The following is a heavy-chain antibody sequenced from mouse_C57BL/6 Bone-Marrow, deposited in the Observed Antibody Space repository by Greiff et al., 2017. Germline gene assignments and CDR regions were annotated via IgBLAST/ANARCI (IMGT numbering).Heavy chain of an antibody. D-gene: IGHD2-3*01. V-gene: IGHV5-6*01. J-gene: IGHJ3*01. CDR1: GFTFSSYG. CDR2: ISSGGSYT. CDR3: ARHDGYYVGFAY. Sequence: EVQLVESGGDLVKPGGSLKLSCAASGFTFSSYGMSWVRQTPDKSLEWVATISSGGSYTYYPDSVKGRFTISRDNAKNTLYLQMSSLKSEDTAMFYCARHDGYYVGFAYWGQGTLVTVSA.